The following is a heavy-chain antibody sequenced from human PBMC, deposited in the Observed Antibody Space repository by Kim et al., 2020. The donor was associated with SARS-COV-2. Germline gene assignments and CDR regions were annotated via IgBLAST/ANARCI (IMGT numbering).Heavy chain of an antibody. CDR1: GFTFSNYW. Sequence: GGSLRLSCAASGFTFSNYWMSWVRQAPGKGLEWVANIKQDGTESYYVDSVKDRFTISRDNAKNSLYLQMNSLRVEDTAVYHCARDRYSSGWYPIDYWGQG. D-gene: IGHD6-19*01. CDR2: IKQDGTES. CDR3: ARDRYSSGWYPIDY. V-gene: IGHV3-7*01. J-gene: IGHJ4*02.